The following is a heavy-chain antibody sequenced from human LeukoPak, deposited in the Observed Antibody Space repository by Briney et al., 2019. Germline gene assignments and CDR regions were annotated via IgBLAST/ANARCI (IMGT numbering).Heavy chain of an antibody. CDR3: AREGVSSSWSRTGGLGREVYYFDY. CDR2: FDPEDGET. CDR1: GYTLTELS. Sequence: ASVKVSCKVSGYTLTELSMHWVRQAPGKGLEWMGGFDPEDGETIYAQKFQGRVTMTEDTSTDTAYMELSRLRSDDTAVYYRAREGVSSSWSRTGGLGREVYYFDYWGQGTLVTVSS. J-gene: IGHJ4*02. D-gene: IGHD6-13*01. V-gene: IGHV1-24*01.